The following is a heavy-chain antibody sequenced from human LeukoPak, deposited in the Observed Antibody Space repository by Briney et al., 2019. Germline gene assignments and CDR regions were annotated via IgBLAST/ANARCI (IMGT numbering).Heavy chain of an antibody. J-gene: IGHJ4*02. Sequence: SQTLSLTCAISGDSVSSNRAAWNWIRQSPSRGLEWLGRTYYRSKWYNDYAVSVKSRITINPDTSKNQFSLQLNSVTPEDTAVYYCARDYPSDPYYDSSGFDYWGQGTLVTVSS. CDR2: TYYRSKWYN. V-gene: IGHV6-1*01. D-gene: IGHD3-22*01. CDR3: ARDYPSDPYYDSSGFDY. CDR1: GDSVSSNRAA.